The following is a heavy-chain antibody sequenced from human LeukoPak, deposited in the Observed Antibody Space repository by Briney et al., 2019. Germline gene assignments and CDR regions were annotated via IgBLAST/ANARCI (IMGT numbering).Heavy chain of an antibody. CDR3: ARGWELSI. CDR2: ISTYNGNT. J-gene: IGHJ3*02. Sequence: ASVKVSCKASGYTFTNYGISGVRQAPGQGPEWMGWISTYNGNTNYAQKLHDRVTMNTDTYTRKAYMEMRSLRSDDTALYYCARGWELSIWGQGTMVTVSS. CDR1: GYTFTNYG. V-gene: IGHV1-18*01. D-gene: IGHD3-10*01.